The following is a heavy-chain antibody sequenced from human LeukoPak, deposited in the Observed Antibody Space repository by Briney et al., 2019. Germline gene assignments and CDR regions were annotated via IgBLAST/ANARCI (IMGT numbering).Heavy chain of an antibody. V-gene: IGHV1-18*01. CDR1: GYTFTNYG. D-gene: IGHD6-19*01. CDR3: ASRRDSSGWYGYYYYYMDV. CDR2: ISAYNGNT. Sequence: ASMKVSCKASGYTFTNYGITWVRQAPGQGLEWMGWISAYNGNTNYAQKLQGRVAITADESTSTAYMELSSLRSEDTAVYYCASRRDSSGWYGYYYYYMDVWGKGTTVTISS. J-gene: IGHJ6*03.